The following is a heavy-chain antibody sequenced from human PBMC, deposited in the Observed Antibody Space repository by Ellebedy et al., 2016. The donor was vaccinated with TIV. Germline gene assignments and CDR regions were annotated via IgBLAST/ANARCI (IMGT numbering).Heavy chain of an antibody. CDR3: AKMSGYGGFDY. Sequence: GESLKISCAASEFTFSDFAMNWVRQAPGKGLEWVSTISGSGNTTYYADSVTGRFTITRDNAKNTLYLRMSSLTADYTGIYYCAKMSGYGGFDYWGQGSPVSVSS. D-gene: IGHD4-23*01. J-gene: IGHJ4*02. CDR2: ISGSGNTT. CDR1: EFTFSDFA. V-gene: IGHV3-23*01.